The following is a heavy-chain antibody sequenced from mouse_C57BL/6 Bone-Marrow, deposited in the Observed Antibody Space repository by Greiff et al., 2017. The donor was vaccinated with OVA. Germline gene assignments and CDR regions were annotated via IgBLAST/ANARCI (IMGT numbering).Heavy chain of an antibody. D-gene: IGHD1-1*01. V-gene: IGHV8-12*01. CDR1: GFSLSTSGMG. CDR3: ARSTTVVARYWYFDV. J-gene: IGHJ1*03. CDR2: IYWDDDK. Sequence: LKESGPGILQSSQTLSLTCSFSGFSLSTSGMGVSWIRQPSGKGLEWLAHIYWDDDKRYNPSLKSRLTISKDTSRNQVFLKITSVDTADTATYYCARSTTVVARYWYFDVWGTGTTVTVSS.